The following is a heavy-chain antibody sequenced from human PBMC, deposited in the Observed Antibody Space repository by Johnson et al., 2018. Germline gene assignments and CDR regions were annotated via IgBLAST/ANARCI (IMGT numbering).Heavy chain of an antibody. V-gene: IGHV3-9*01. CDR3: AKDISPTMFGVVSSLFDSFGMDF. CDR1: GFTFDDHA. CDR2: ISWTRGKT. Sequence: QLVESGGGLVQPGXSLRXSCTASGFTFDDHAMHWVRQVPGTGLEWVSGISWTRGKTGYEDPGQGRVTISRDNAKNSLYLQMNSLRAEDTAFFYCAKDISPTMFGVVSSLFDSFGMDFWGQGTTVTVSS. D-gene: IGHD3-3*01. J-gene: IGHJ6*02.